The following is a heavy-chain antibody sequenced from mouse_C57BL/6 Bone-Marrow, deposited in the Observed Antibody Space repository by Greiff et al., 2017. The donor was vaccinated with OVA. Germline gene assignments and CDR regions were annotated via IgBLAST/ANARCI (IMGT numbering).Heavy chain of an antibody. CDR3: TTSGYDYDFAWFAY. CDR1: GFNIKDDY. D-gene: IGHD2-4*01. V-gene: IGHV14-4*01. CDR2: IDPENGDT. J-gene: IGHJ3*01. Sequence: EVKLVESGAELVRPGASVKLSCTASGFNIKDDYMHWVKQRPEQGLEWIGWIDPENGDTEYASKFQGKATITADTSSNTAYLQLSSLTSEDTAVYYCTTSGYDYDFAWFAYWGQGTLVTVSA.